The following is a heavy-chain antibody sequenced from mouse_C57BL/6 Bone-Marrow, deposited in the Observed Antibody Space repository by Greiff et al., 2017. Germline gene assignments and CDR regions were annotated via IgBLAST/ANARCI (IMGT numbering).Heavy chain of an antibody. J-gene: IGHJ3*01. Sequence: EVQLQQSGPVLVKPGPSVKISCKASGFTFTDYYMHWVKQSHGKSLEWIGLFYPYNGGTSYNQKFKGKATLAGDTSSRTAYMELNSLTSEDSAVYYCARQIYWGCAYWGQGALVTVSA. D-gene: IGHD2-1*01. CDR2: FYPYNGGT. CDR1: GFTFTDYY. CDR3: ARQIYWGCAY. V-gene: IGHV1-36*01.